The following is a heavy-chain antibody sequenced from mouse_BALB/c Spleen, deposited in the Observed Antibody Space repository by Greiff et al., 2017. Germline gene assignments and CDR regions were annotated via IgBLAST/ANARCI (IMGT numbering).Heavy chain of an antibody. Sequence: DVKLVESGGDLVKPGGSLKLSCAASGFTFSSYGMSWVRQTPDKRLEWVATISSGGSYTYYPDSVKGRFTISRDNAKNTLYLQMSSLKSEDTAMYYCARHNWDGDYFDYWGQGTTLTVSS. V-gene: IGHV5-6*02. CDR2: ISSGGSYT. D-gene: IGHD4-1*01. CDR3: ARHNWDGDYFDY. CDR1: GFTFSSYG. J-gene: IGHJ2*01.